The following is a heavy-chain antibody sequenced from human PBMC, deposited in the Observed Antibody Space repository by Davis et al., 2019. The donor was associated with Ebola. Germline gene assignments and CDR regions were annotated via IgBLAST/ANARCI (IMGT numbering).Heavy chain of an antibody. V-gene: IGHV4-59*08. CDR1: GGSFSGYY. D-gene: IGHD6-19*01. CDR3: ARPVAGIHGWFDP. CDR2: IYYSGST. Sequence: MPSETLSLTCAVYGGSFSGYYWSWIRQPPGKGLEWIGYIYYSGSTNYNPSLKSRVTISVDPSKNQFSLKLSSVTAADTAVYYCARPVAGIHGWFDPWGQGTLVTVSS. J-gene: IGHJ5*02.